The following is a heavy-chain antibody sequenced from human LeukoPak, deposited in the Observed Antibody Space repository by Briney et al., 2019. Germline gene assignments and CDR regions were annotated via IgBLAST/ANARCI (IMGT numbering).Heavy chain of an antibody. CDR1: GFTFDDYA. D-gene: IGHD2-2*02. CDR2: ISWNSGSI. CDR3: AKDVYRVAIYYFDY. Sequence: GGSLRLSCAASGFTFDDYAMHWVRQAPGKGLEWVSGISWNSGSIGYADSVKGRFTISRDNAKNSLYLQMNSLRAEDTALYYCAKDVYRVAIYYFDYWGQGTLVTVSP. J-gene: IGHJ4*02. V-gene: IGHV3-9*01.